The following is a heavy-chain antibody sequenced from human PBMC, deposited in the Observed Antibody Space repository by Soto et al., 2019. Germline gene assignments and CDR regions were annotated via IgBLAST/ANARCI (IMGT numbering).Heavy chain of an antibody. CDR1: GFTFSNYA. Sequence: GGSLRLSCAASGFTFSNYAMSWVRQAPGKGLEWXXXXXXXXXXXXXXDXVKGRFAISRDNSKYTLYLQMSSLRTEDTSLYYCAKFDSTSNSGYDSFDCWGQGTLVTVSS. CDR3: AKFDSTSNSGYDSFDC. J-gene: IGHJ4*02. V-gene: IGHV3-23*01. D-gene: IGHD5-12*01. CDR2: XXXXXXXX.